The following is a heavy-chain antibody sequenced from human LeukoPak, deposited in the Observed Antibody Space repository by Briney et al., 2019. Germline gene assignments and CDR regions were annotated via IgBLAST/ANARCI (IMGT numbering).Heavy chain of an antibody. Sequence: PSETLSLTCTVSGASISSYYWSWIRQPPGKGLELSGYIYYSGSTNYNPSLKSRVTISVDTSKNQFSLKLSSVTAADTAVYYCARVFEVSWFDPWGQGTLVTVSS. CDR3: ARVFEVSWFDP. V-gene: IGHV4-59*01. CDR1: GASISSYY. CDR2: IYYSGST. D-gene: IGHD3-3*01. J-gene: IGHJ5*02.